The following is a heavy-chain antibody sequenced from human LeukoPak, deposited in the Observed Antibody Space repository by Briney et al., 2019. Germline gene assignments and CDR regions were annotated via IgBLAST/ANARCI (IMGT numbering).Heavy chain of an antibody. Sequence: ETPSLICSLSGESMKITSNYCAWVPKPPGKGLEGNGHIYYSTNTYYNPSLKSRVIISDDTSKNQVSLSLRSVTAADTALYFCVRRVAGTFYFDKWGEGSLVSVSS. D-gene: IGHD6-19*01. CDR1: GESMKITSNY. CDR2: IYYSTNT. CDR3: VRRVAGTFYFDK. J-gene: IGHJ4*02. V-gene: IGHV4-39*01.